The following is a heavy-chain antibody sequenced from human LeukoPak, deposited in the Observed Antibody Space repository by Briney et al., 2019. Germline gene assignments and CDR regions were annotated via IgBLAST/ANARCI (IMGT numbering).Heavy chain of an antibody. CDR2: IYYSGST. CDR3: AREGMERAFDI. Sequence: PSQTLSLTCTVSGGSISSGGYYWSWLRQHPGKGVEWIGYIYYSGSTYYNPSLKSRVTISVDTSKNQFSLKLSSVTAADTAVYYCAREGMERAFDIWGQGTMVTVSS. V-gene: IGHV4-31*03. D-gene: IGHD1-1*01. J-gene: IGHJ3*02. CDR1: GGSISSGGYY.